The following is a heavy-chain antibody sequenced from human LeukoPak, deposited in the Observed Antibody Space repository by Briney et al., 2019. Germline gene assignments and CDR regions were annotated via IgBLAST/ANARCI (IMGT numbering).Heavy chain of an antibody. CDR1: GFTFGDYA. Sequence: KSGGSLRLSCTASGFTFGDYAMSWFRQAPGKGLEWVGFIRSKAYGGTTECAASVKGRFTISRDDSKSIAYLQMNSLKTEDTAVYYCTRAVTQGMVRGLADWGQGTLVTVSS. V-gene: IGHV3-49*05. CDR2: IRSKAYGGTT. CDR3: TRAVTQGMVRGLAD. J-gene: IGHJ4*02. D-gene: IGHD3-10*01.